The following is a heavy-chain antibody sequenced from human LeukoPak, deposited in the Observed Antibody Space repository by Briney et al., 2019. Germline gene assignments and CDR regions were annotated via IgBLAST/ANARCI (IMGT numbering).Heavy chain of an antibody. CDR2: IKCKTDGGTT. V-gene: IGHV3-15*01. J-gene: IGHJ4*02. CDR3: TTGLSRGY. D-gene: IGHD3-16*01. CDR1: GFTFSNAW. Sequence: GGSLRLSCAASGFTFSNAWMSWVRQAPGKGLEWVGRIKCKTDGGTTDYAAPVKGRFTISRDDSKNTLYLQMNSLKTEDTAVYYCTTGLSRGYWGQGTLVTVSS.